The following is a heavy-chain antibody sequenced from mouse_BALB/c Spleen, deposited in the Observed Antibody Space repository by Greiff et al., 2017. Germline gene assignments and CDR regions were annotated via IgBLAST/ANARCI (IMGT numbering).Heavy chain of an antibody. CDR2: INPNNGGT. Sequence: QVQLQQPGAELVKPGASVKLSCKASGYTFTSYYMYWVKQRPGQGLEWIGGINPNNGGTSYNQKFKGKATLTVDKSSSTAYMELRSLTSEDSAVYYCARSDYEAMDYWGQGTSVTVSS. V-gene: IGHV1-53*01. CDR3: ARSDYEAMDY. J-gene: IGHJ4*01. CDR1: GYTFTSYY.